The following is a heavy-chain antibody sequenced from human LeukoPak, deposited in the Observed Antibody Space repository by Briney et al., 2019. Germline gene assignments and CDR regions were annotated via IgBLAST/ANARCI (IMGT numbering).Heavy chain of an antibody. J-gene: IGHJ4*02. CDR1: GYTFTSYG. D-gene: IGHD3-3*01. V-gene: IGHV1-18*01. CDR3: ARDTNSGDFWSGYFVY. Sequence: GAAVKVSCKASGYTFTSYGISWVRQAPGQGLEWMGWISAYNGNTNYAQKLQGRVTMTTDTSTSTAYMELTSLRSDDTAVYYCARDTNSGDFWSGYFVYWGQGTLVTVSS. CDR2: ISAYNGNT.